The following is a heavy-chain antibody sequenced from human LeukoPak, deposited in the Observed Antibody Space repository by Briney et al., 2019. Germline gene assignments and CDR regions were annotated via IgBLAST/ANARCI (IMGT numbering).Heavy chain of an antibody. CDR1: GGSISNYY. D-gene: IGHD6-13*01. J-gene: IGHJ6*03. CDR2: IYTSGTI. V-gene: IGHV4-4*07. Sequence: PSETLSLTCTVSGGSISNYYWSWIRQPAGKGLEWIGRIYTSGTINYNPSLKSRVTMSLDTSKNQFSLRLSTVTAADTAVYFCARGRVSSSTWYSTYYYYFYMDVWGKGTTVTVS. CDR3: ARGRVSSSTWYSTYYYYFYMDV.